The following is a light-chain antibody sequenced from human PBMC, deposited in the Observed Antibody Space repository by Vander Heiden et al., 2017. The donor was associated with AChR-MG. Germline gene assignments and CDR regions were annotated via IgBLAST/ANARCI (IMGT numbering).Light chain of an antibody. J-gene: IGLJ1*01. CDR2: QDT. CDR1: KLGDKY. V-gene: IGLV3-1*01. Sequence: SHDLTQPPSVSVSPGQTASITCAGDKLGDKYASWYQQKPGQSPVLVIYQDTKRPSGIPERFSGSNSGNTATLTISGTQAMDEADYYCQAWDSSTAVFGTGTKVTVL. CDR3: QAWDSSTAV.